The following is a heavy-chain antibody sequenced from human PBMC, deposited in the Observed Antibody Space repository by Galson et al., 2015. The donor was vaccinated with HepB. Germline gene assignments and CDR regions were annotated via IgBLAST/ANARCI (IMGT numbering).Heavy chain of an antibody. CDR3: ARVQGFWYSSSSVGWFDP. CDR2: IYYSGST. J-gene: IGHJ5*02. CDR1: GGSISSGGYY. V-gene: IGHV4-31*03. D-gene: IGHD6-6*01. Sequence: TLSLTCTVSGGSISSGGYYWSWIRQHPGKGLEWIGYIYYSGSTYYNPSLKSRVTISVDTSKNQFSLKLSSVTAADTAVYYCARVQGFWYSSSSVGWFDPWGQGTLVTVSS.